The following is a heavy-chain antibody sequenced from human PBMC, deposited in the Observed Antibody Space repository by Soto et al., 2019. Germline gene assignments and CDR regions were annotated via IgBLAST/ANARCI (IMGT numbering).Heavy chain of an antibody. Sequence: ASVKVSCKACGYTFTSYAMHWLRQAHGQRLEWMGWINAGSGNTKYSQKFQGRVTITRATSASTVYMQLSSLTSEDTAVYYCARDDSSFSGSHYIDSLNSWGKGALVTAS. D-gene: IGHD1-26*01. CDR2: INAGSGNT. J-gene: IGHJ4*02. CDR1: GYTFTSYA. V-gene: IGHV1-3*01. CDR3: ARDDSSFSGSHYIDSLNS.